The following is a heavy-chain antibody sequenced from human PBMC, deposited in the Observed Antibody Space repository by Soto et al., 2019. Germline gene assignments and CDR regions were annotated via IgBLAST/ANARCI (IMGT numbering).Heavy chain of an antibody. V-gene: IGHV4-4*02. CDR3: GRTKDYFYGVDV. CDR1: GVSISSSQW. J-gene: IGHJ6*02. CDR2: IYHNERN. Sequence: QVQLQESGPGLVKPSGTLSLTCAVSGVSISSSQWWSWVRQPPGKGLEWIGEIYHNERNNYNPSLKSRLTMSLDRSKNQVSLKLSSVTAADTATYYCGRTKDYFYGVDVWGQGTTVTVSS.